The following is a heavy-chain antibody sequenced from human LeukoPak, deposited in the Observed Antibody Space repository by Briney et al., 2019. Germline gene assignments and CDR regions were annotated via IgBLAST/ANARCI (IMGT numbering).Heavy chain of an antibody. CDR1: GGSISSYH. V-gene: IGHV4-59*01. Sequence: PSETLSLTCTVSGGSISSYHWSWIRQPPGKGLEWIGYIYYSGSTNYNPSLKSRVTISADTSKNQFSLKLSSVTAADTAVYYCASRSSSWPPYFDYWGQGTLVTVSS. J-gene: IGHJ4*02. D-gene: IGHD6-13*01. CDR2: IYYSGST. CDR3: ASRSSSWPPYFDY.